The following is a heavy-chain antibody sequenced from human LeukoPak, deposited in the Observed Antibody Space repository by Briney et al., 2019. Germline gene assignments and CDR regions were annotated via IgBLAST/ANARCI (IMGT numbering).Heavy chain of an antibody. CDR1: GFTFNSYA. J-gene: IGHJ4*02. Sequence: GGSLRLSCVASGFTFNSYAMSWVRQAPGKGLEWVSAVTGSGDSTHYADSVKGRFTISRDNARNSVYLQMDSLRVEDTAVYYCARDPVEWELLLDCWGQGTLVTVSS. CDR3: ARDPVEWELLLDC. CDR2: VTGSGDST. D-gene: IGHD1-26*01. V-gene: IGHV3-23*01.